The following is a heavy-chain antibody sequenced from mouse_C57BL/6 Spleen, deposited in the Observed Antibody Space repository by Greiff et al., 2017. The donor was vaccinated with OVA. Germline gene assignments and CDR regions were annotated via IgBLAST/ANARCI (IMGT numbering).Heavy chain of an antibody. CDR3: ARYYYGSSPYAMDY. J-gene: IGHJ4*01. D-gene: IGHD1-1*01. CDR1: GYSFTDYN. V-gene: IGHV1-39*01. CDR2: INPNYGTT. Sequence: VQLQQSGPELVKPGASVKISCTASGYSFTDYNMNWVKQSNGKSLEWIGVINPNYGTTSYNQKFKGKATLTVDQSSSTAYMQLNSLTSEDSAVYYCARYYYGSSPYAMDYWGQGTSVTVSS.